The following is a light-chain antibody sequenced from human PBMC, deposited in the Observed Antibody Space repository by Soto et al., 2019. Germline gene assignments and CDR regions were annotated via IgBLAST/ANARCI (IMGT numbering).Light chain of an antibody. CDR2: DAS. J-gene: IGKJ3*01. CDR1: QSISSS. V-gene: IGKV3-11*01. Sequence: EIVLTQSPATLSLSPGARATLSCRASQSISSSLAWYQQQPGQAPRLLIYDASNRATGIPDRFSGSGSGTDFTLTISSLEPEDFAVYYCQQRSNWPPIFSFGPGTRVDLK. CDR3: QQRSNWPPIFS.